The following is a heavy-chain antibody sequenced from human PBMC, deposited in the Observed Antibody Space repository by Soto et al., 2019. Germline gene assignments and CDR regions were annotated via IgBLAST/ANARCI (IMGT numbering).Heavy chain of an antibody. D-gene: IGHD4-17*01. CDR2: INHSGST. Sequence: PSETLSLTCAVYGGSFSGYDWSWIRQPPGKGLEWIGEINHSGSTNYNPSLKSRVTISVDTSKNQFPLKLSSVTAADTAVYSCARGPTNMTTVPDFDYWGQGTLVTVSS. V-gene: IGHV4-34*01. CDR3: ARGPTNMTTVPDFDY. CDR1: GGSFSGYD. J-gene: IGHJ4*02.